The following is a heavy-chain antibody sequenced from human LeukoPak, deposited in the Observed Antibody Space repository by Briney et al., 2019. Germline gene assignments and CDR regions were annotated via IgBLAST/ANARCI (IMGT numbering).Heavy chain of an antibody. CDR3: TRAMITFGGVIAIFDY. V-gene: IGHV3-49*04. CDR1: GFTFGDSA. J-gene: IGHJ4*02. D-gene: IGHD3-16*02. CDR2: IRSKSYGGTT. Sequence: GGSLRLSCTASGFTFGDSALNWVRQAPGKGLEWVGFIRSKSYGGTTEYAASVKGRFTISRDDSKSIAYLQMNSLKTEDTAVYYCTRAMITFGGVIAIFDYWGQGTLVTVSS.